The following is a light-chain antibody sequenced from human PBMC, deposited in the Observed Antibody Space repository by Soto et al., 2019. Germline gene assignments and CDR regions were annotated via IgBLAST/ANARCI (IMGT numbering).Light chain of an antibody. V-gene: IGLV2-8*01. CDR3: SSFAGSDSVV. J-gene: IGLJ2*01. Sequence: QSVLTQPASVSGSPGQSVTISCTGTSSDVGGYNYVSWYQQHAGKGPKLMIYEVTKRPSGVPDRFSGSKFGNTASLTVSGLQADDEAAYYCSSFAGSDSVVFGGGTKLTVL. CDR2: EVT. CDR1: SSDVGGYNY.